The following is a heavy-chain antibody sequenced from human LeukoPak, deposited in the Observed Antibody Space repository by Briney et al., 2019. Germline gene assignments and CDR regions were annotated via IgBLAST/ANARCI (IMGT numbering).Heavy chain of an antibody. CDR2: ISAYNGNT. V-gene: IGHV1-18*01. Sequence: ASVKVSCKASGYTFTSYRISWVRQPPGQGLEWMGWISAYNGNTNYAQKLQGRVTMTTDTSTSTAYMELRSLRSDDTAGYYCARVSKGGQQLAYYWGQRTLVTVSS. D-gene: IGHD6-13*01. CDR3: ARVSKGGQQLAYY. CDR1: GYTFTSYR. J-gene: IGHJ4*02.